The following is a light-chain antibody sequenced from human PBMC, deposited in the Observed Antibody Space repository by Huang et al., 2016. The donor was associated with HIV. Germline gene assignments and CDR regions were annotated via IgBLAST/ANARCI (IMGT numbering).Light chain of an antibody. CDR2: GAS. CDR3: QQYASSPPRT. V-gene: IGKV3-20*01. CDR1: QSGSSSY. Sequence: EIVLTQSPGTLSLSPWERATLSCRASQSGSSSYLAWYQQKPGQAPRLRIYGASSRATDIPDRFSGSGSGTDFTLTISRLEPEDFAVYFCQQYASSPPRTFGGGTRVEIK. J-gene: IGKJ4*01.